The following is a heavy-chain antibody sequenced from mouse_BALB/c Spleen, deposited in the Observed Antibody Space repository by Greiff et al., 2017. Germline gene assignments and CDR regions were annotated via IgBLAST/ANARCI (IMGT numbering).Heavy chain of an antibody. CDR3: ARAQTGDDAMDY. CDR1: GFTFSSFG. V-gene: IGHV5-17*02. CDR2: ISSGSSTI. J-gene: IGHJ4*01. D-gene: IGHD2-13*01. Sequence: EVKLQESGGGLVQPGGSRKLSCAASGFTFSSFGMHWVRQAPEKGLEWVAYISSGSSTIYYADTVKGRFTISRDNPKNTLFLQMTSLRSEDTAMYYCARAQTGDDAMDYWGQGTSVTVSS.